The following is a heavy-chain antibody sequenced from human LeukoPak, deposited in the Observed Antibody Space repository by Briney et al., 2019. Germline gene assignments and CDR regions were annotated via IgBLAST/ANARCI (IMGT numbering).Heavy chain of an antibody. D-gene: IGHD6-13*01. CDR1: GGSISSGSYY. J-gene: IGHJ2*01. V-gene: IGHV4-61*02. Sequence: PSQTLSLTCTVSGGSISSGSYYWSWIRQPAGKGLEWIGRIYSSGSTNYNPSLKSRVTISVDTSKNQFSLKLSSVTAADTAVYYCARVYYSNSYDYWYFDLWGRGTLVTVSS. CDR2: IYSSGST. CDR3: ARVYYSNSYDYWYFDL.